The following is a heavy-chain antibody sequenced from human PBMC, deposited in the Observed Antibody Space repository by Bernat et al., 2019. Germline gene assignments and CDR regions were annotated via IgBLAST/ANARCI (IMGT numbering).Heavy chain of an antibody. D-gene: IGHD5-12*01. V-gene: IGHV1-69*17. J-gene: IGHJ4*02. CDR3: ARDADSGYDSHY. CDR2: IIPIFGIA. CDR1: GGTFSSYA. Sequence: QVQLVQSGAEVKKPGSSVKVSCKASGGTFSSYAISWVRQAPGQGLEWMGGIIPIFGIANYAQKFQGRVTITADKSTSTAYVELSSLRSEDTAVYYCARDADSGYDSHYWGQGTLVTVSS.